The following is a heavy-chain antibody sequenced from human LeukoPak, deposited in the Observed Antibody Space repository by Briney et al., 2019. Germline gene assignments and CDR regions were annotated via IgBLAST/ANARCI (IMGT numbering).Heavy chain of an antibody. V-gene: IGHV4-34*01. CDR2: INHSGST. J-gene: IGHJ4*02. D-gene: IGHD2-2*01. Sequence: SETLSLTCAVYGGSFSGYYWSWIRQPPGKGLEWIGEINHSGSTNYNPSLKSRVTISVVTSKNQFSLKLSSVTAADTAVYYCARRDIVVVPDTLPNYYFDYWGQGTLVTVSS. CDR1: GGSFSGYY. CDR3: ARRDIVVVPDTLPNYYFDY.